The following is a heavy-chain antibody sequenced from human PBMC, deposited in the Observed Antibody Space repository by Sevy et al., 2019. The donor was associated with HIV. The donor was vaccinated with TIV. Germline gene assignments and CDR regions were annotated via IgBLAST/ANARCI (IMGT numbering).Heavy chain of an antibody. J-gene: IGHJ4*02. D-gene: IGHD5-12*01. V-gene: IGHV3-15*01. CDR3: ATGAQFSGSVFDY. CDR2: VKSKTAGGTT. Sequence: GGSLRLSCAASGFTFSNAWMSWVRQAPGKGLEWVGRVKSKTAGGTTDYPAPVKGRFIISRDDSNNTLYLQRNSLKAEDTAVYYCATGAQFSGSVFDYWGQGTLVTVSS. CDR1: GFTFSNAW.